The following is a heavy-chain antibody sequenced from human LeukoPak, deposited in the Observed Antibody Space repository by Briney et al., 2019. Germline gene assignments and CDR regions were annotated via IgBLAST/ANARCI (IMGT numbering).Heavy chain of an antibody. V-gene: IGHV3-9*03. CDR2: ISWNSGSI. J-gene: IGHJ4*02. CDR1: GFTFDDYA. CDR3: AKDFGGTGDLPYFDY. D-gene: IGHD7-27*01. Sequence: QAGGSLRLSCAASGFTFDDYAMHWVRQAPGKGLEWVSGISWNSGSIGYADSVKGRFTISRDNAKNSLYLQMNSLRAEDMALYYCAKDFGGTGDLPYFDYWGQGTLVTVSS.